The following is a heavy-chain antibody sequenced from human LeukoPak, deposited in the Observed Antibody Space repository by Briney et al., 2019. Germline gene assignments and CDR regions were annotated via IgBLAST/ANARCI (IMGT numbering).Heavy chain of an antibody. Sequence: ASVKVSCKASGYTFTSYAMHWVRQAPGQRLEWMGWINAGNGNTKYSQKFQGRVTITRDTSASTAYMELSSLRSEDTTVYYCARVVDVNSYGLFDYWGQGTLVTVSS. D-gene: IGHD5-18*01. V-gene: IGHV1-3*01. CDR2: INAGNGNT. J-gene: IGHJ4*02. CDR1: GYTFTSYA. CDR3: ARVVDVNSYGLFDY.